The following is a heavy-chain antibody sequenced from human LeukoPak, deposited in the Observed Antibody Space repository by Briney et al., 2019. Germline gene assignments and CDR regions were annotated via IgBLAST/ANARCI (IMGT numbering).Heavy chain of an antibody. CDR1: GFTFSSYG. D-gene: IGHD4-17*01. Sequence: GRSLRLSCAASGFTFSSYGMHWVRQAPGKGLEWVAVIWYDGSNKYYADSVKGRFTISRGNSKNTLYLQMNSLRAEDTAVYYCARDRFPYGDPGSFDYWGQGTLVTVSS. J-gene: IGHJ4*02. V-gene: IGHV3-33*01. CDR3: ARDRFPYGDPGSFDY. CDR2: IWYDGSNK.